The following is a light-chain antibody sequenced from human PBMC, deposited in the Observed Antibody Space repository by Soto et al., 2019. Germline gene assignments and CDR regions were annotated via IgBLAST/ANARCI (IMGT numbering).Light chain of an antibody. J-gene: IGLJ2*01. V-gene: IGLV2-8*01. CDR3: SSYAGSNNYVV. CDR2: EVK. CDR1: SSDVGGYNS. Sequence: QSALTQPPSASGSPGQSVTISCTGTSSDVGGYNSVSWYQQHPGKAPKLIINEVKNRPSGIPDRFSGSKSGNTASLTVSGLQAGDEAAYYCSSYAGSNNYVVFGGGTKLTVL.